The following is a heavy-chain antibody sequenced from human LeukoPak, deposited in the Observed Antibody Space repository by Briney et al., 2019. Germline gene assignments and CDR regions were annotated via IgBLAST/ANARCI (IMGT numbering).Heavy chain of an antibody. J-gene: IGHJ4*02. CDR2: ISSSGSTI. CDR1: GFTFSSYE. Sequence: HPGGSLRLSCAASGFTFSSYEMNWVRQAPGKGLEWVSYISSSGSTIYYADSVKGRFTISRDNAKNSLYLQMNSLRAEDTAVYYCAGAPFYYDGSGYSWGLNNWGQGTLVTVSS. V-gene: IGHV3-48*03. CDR3: AGAPFYYDGSGYSWGLNN. D-gene: IGHD3-22*01.